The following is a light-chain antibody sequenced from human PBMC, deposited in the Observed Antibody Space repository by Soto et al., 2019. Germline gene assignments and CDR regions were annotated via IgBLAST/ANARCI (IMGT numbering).Light chain of an antibody. CDR1: QNINSN. Sequence: EIVMTQSPATLSVSPGESATLSCRASQNINSNLAWYQQKPGQAPRLLIYGASTRATGIPARFSGSGSGTEFTLTISSLQSEDFAVYYCQQYNNWPRTFGQGTKVDIK. V-gene: IGKV3-15*01. J-gene: IGKJ1*01. CDR2: GAS. CDR3: QQYNNWPRT.